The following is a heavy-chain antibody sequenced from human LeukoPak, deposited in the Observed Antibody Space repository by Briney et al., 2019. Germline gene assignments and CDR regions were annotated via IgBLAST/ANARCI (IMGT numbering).Heavy chain of an antibody. CDR2: IRDSGET. CDR3: ARDRAVTQDWVEFDP. V-gene: IGHV3-66*03. CDR1: GFSVSNYY. J-gene: IGHJ5*02. D-gene: IGHD4-17*01. Sequence: GGSLRLSCAGSGFSVSNYYMSWVRQAPGKGLEWVSLIRDSGETFYADSVKGRFTISRDNSKNTMYLQMNRLRVEDTAGYFCARDRAVTQDWVEFDPWGQGTLVTVSS.